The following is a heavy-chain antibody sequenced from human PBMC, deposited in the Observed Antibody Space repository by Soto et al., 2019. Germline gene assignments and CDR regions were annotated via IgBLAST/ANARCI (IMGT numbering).Heavy chain of an antibody. D-gene: IGHD3-3*01. CDR3: ARHVGAGRPKGTYYYYGMDV. J-gene: IGHJ6*02. CDR2: IYYSGST. CDR1: GGSISSSRYY. V-gene: IGHV4-39*01. Sequence: ETLSLTCTVSGGSISSSRYYWGWIRQPPGKGLEWIGSIYYSGSTYYNPSLKSRLTISVDTSKNQFSLKLSSVTAADTAVYYCARHVGAGRPKGTYYYYGMDVWGQGTTVTVSS.